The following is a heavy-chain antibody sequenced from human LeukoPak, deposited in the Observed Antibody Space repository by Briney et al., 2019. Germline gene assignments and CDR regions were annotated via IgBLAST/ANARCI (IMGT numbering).Heavy chain of an antibody. J-gene: IGHJ5*02. CDR1: GGSVSSGSYY. CDR3: ASSGYSYGYTT. Sequence: PSETLSLTCTVSGGSVSSGSYYWSWIRQPPGKGLEWIGYIYYSGSTYYNPSLKSRVTISVDTSKNQFSLKLSSVTAADTAVYYCASSGYSYGYTTWGQGTLVTVSS. V-gene: IGHV4-31*03. CDR2: IYYSGST. D-gene: IGHD5-18*01.